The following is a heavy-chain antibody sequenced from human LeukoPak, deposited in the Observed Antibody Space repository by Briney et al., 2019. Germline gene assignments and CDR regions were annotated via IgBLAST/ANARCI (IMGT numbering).Heavy chain of an antibody. CDR1: GFTFNSYW. D-gene: IGHD6-13*01. V-gene: IGHV3-7*01. CDR2: IKRDGSEK. J-gene: IGHJ6*03. CDR3: ARVFRSGAAAAGKGSSFVYFMDV. Sequence: PGGSLRLSCAASGFTFNSYWMSWVRQAPGKGLEWVANIKRDGSEKYYVDSVKGRFTISRDNAKNSLYLQMNSLRAEDTAVYYCARVFRSGAAAAGKGSSFVYFMDVWGKGTTVTVSS.